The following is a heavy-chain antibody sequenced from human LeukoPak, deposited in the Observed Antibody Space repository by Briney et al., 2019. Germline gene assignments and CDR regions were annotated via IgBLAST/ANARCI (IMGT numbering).Heavy chain of an antibody. CDR2: ISGSGGST. Sequence: GGSLRLSCAASGFTFSSYALSWVRQAPGKGLEWVSAISGSGGSTYYADSVKGRFTISRDNSKNTLYLQMNSLRAEDTAVYYCAKVRAYYYYMDVWGKGTTVTVSS. CDR3: AKVRAYYYYMDV. V-gene: IGHV3-23*01. CDR1: GFTFSSYA. J-gene: IGHJ6*03.